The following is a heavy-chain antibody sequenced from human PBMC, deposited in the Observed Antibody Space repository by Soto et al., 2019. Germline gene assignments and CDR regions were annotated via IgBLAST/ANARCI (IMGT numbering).Heavy chain of an antibody. CDR3: ARLIPSTITIFYMDV. J-gene: IGHJ6*03. CDR1: GYTFTSYD. Sequence: GASVKVSCKASGYTFTSYDINWVRQATGQGLEWMGWINPNSGNTGYAQKFQGRVTMTRNTSISTAYMELSSLRSEDTAVYYCARLIPSTITIFYMDVWGKGTTVTVSS. V-gene: IGHV1-8*01. D-gene: IGHD3-3*01. CDR2: INPNSGNT.